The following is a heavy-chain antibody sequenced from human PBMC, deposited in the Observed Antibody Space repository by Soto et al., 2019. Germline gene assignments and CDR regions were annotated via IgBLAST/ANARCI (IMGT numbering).Heavy chain of an antibody. Sequence: QVQLVQSGAEVKKPGSSVKVSCKASGGTFSSYAISWARQAPGQGLEWMGGIIPIFGTANYAQKFQGRVTITADESTSTAYMELSSLRSEDTAVYYCARREVLGDNDILTGRWFDPWGQGTLVTVSS. D-gene: IGHD3-9*01. J-gene: IGHJ5*02. CDR3: ARREVLGDNDILTGRWFDP. CDR2: IIPIFGTA. CDR1: GGTFSSYA. V-gene: IGHV1-69*12.